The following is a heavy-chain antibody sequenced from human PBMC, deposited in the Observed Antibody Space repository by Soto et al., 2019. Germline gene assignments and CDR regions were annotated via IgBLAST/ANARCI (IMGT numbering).Heavy chain of an antibody. Sequence: QVQLQESGPGLVKPSETLSLTCDVSGGSISSYYWSWIRQPPGKGLEWVGYAYYTGTTSYNPSLKSRVSILVDKSRNQFSLKLSSVTAADTAVYYCARGPNYDFWSGYFRGWGQGTLVTVSS. J-gene: IGHJ4*02. CDR1: GGSISSYY. CDR3: ARGPNYDFWSGYFRG. V-gene: IGHV4-59*13. D-gene: IGHD3-3*01. CDR2: AYYTGTT.